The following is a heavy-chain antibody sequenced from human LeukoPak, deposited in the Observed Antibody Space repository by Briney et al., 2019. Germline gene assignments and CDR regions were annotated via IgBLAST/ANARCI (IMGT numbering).Heavy chain of an antibody. D-gene: IGHD5-12*01. J-gene: IGHJ4*02. CDR3: ASHKGSGYGGYDFDY. CDR1: GYSFTSYW. CDR2: IYPGDSDT. Sequence: GESLKISCKGSGYSFTSYWIGWVRQMPGKGLEWMGIIYPGDSDTRYSPSFQGQVTISADKSISTAYLQWSSLKASDTVMYYCASHKGSGYGGYDFDYWGQGTLVTVSS. V-gene: IGHV5-51*01.